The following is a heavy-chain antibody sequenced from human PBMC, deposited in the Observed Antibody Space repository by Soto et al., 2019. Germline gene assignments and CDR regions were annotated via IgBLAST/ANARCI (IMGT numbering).Heavy chain of an antibody. CDR3: AKGDSSGYNGFDY. J-gene: IGHJ4*02. V-gene: IGHV3-9*01. Sequence: LRLSCAASGFTFDDYAMHWVRQAPGKGLEWVSGISWNSGSIGYADSVKGRFTISRDNAKNSLYLQMNSLRAEDTALYYCAKGDSSGYNGFDYWGQGTPVTV. CDR2: ISWNSGSI. D-gene: IGHD3-22*01. CDR1: GFTFDDYA.